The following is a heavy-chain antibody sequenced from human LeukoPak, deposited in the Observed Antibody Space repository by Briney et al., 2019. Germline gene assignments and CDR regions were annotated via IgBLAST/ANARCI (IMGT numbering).Heavy chain of an antibody. V-gene: IGHV4-4*02. CDR1: GGPISSSNW. CDR3: ARADILTGYYPYYFDY. J-gene: IGHJ4*02. Sequence: SETLSLTCAVSGGPISSSNWWSWVRQPPGKGLEWIGEIYHSGSTNYNPSLKSRVTISVDKSKNQFSLKLSSVTAADTAVYYCARADILTGYYPYYFDYWGQGTLVTVSS. D-gene: IGHD3-9*01. CDR2: IYHSGST.